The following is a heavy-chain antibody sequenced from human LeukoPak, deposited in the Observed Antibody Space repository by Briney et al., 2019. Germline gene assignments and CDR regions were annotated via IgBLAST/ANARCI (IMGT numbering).Heavy chain of an antibody. D-gene: IGHD6-19*01. CDR2: IYYSGST. V-gene: IGHV4-39*07. Sequence: SETLSLTCTVSGGSISSSSYYWGWIRQPPGKGLEWIGEIYYSGSTYYNPSLKSRVTISVDKSKNQFSLKLSSVTAADTAVYYCASNVKAVAGTPGYFDYWGQGTLVTVSS. CDR1: GGSISSSSYY. CDR3: ASNVKAVAGTPGYFDY. J-gene: IGHJ4*02.